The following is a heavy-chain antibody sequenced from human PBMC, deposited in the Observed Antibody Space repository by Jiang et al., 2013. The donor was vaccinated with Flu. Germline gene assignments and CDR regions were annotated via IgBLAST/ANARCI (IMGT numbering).Heavy chain of an antibody. Sequence: TLSLTCTVSGGSISSSSYYWGWIRQPPGKGLEWIGSIYYSGSTYYNPSLKSRVTISVDTSKNQFSLKLSSVTAADTAVYYCAQNILTGYSRGWGYWGQGTLVTVSS. CDR1: GGSISSSSYY. V-gene: IGHV4-39*01. CDR2: IYYSGST. D-gene: IGHD3-9*01. CDR3: AQNILTGYSRGWGY. J-gene: IGHJ4*02.